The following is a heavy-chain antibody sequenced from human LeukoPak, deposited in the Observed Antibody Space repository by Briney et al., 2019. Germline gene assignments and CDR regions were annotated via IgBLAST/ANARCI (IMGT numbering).Heavy chain of an antibody. J-gene: IGHJ4*02. CDR1: GFTLSNYW. CDR3: ARGEYTTVTTFFDY. V-gene: IGHV3-74*01. CDR2: INTDGSST. D-gene: IGHD4-11*01. Sequence: PGGSLRLSCAASGFTLSNYWIHWVRQAPGKGLVWVSRINTDGSSTNYADSVRGRFTVSRDNAKNTLYLQMNSLRAEDTAVYYCARGEYTTVTTFFDYWGRGTLVTVSS.